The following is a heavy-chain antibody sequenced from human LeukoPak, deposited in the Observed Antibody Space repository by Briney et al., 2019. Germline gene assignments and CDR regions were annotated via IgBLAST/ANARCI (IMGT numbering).Heavy chain of an antibody. J-gene: IGHJ6*03. CDR1: GFTFSNYA. CDR2: VSGIGDKP. V-gene: IGHV3-23*01. Sequence: GGSLRLSCAASGFTFSNYAMRWVRQAPGKGLEWVSAVSGIGDKPYYADSVKGRFTISRDNSKNTLYLQMSSLRAEDTALYYCAKDHYGGNPRTNYYYYMDVWGKGTTVTVSS. D-gene: IGHD4/OR15-4a*01. CDR3: AKDHYGGNPRTNYYYYMDV.